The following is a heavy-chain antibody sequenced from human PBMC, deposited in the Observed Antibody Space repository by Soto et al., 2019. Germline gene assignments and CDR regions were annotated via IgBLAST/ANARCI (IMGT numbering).Heavy chain of an antibody. CDR1: GYSLTSNC. Sequence: PWESLKISCQGSGYSLTSNCMGWVRQMPGKGLEWMGIINPADSDIKYSPSFQGQVTISADKSIGTAYLQWSSLKASDTAMYYCARHQRDDASRKIDCWGQGTLVTVYS. V-gene: IGHV5-51*01. J-gene: IGHJ4*02. CDR3: ARHQRDDASRKIDC. CDR2: INPADSDI. D-gene: IGHD3-16*01.